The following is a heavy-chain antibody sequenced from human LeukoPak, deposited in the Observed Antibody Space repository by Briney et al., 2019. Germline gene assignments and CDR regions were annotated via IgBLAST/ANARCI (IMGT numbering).Heavy chain of an antibody. J-gene: IGHJ3*02. CDR2: IYYSGST. D-gene: IGHD6-19*01. V-gene: IGHV4-39*01. Sequence: SETLSLTCTVSGGSITSSSFCWGCIRQPPGKGLEWIGSIYYSGSTYYNPSLKSRVTLSADTSKNRSSLKRSSVTAADTAVYYCAGQPVQWLPTGSFDIGGQGRMVT. CDR3: AGQPVQWLPTGSFDI. CDR1: GGSITSSSFC.